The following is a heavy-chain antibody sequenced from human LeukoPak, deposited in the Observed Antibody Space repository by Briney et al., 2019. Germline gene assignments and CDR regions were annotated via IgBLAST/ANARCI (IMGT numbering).Heavy chain of an antibody. J-gene: IGHJ4*02. Sequence: TASETLSLTCTVSGGSISSYYWSWIRQPPGKGLEWIGYIYYSGSTNYNPSLKGRVTISVDTSKNQFSLKLSSVTAADTAVYYCARRNDYGSGSYYFDYWGQGTLVTVSS. V-gene: IGHV4-59*08. CDR2: IYYSGST. CDR3: ARRNDYGSGSYYFDY. CDR1: GGSISSYY. D-gene: IGHD3-10*01.